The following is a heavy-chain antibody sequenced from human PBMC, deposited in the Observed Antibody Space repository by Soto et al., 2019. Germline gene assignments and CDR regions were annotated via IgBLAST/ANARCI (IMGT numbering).Heavy chain of an antibody. D-gene: IGHD2-2*01. J-gene: IGHJ4*02. CDR2: VYYSGTT. CDR3: ARLIHCKTTSCSFDY. V-gene: IGHV4-39*01. Sequence: QLQLQESGPGLVKPSETLSLTCTVSGGSISSSSYYWAWVRQPPGKGLEWIGSVYYSGTTYYNPSLKSRVTISGDTSKNQFSLKLSSVTAADMAVFYCARLIHCKTTSCSFDYWGQGTLVTVSS. CDR1: GGSISSSSYY.